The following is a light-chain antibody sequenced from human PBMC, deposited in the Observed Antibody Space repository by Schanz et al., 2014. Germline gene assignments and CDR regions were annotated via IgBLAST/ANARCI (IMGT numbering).Light chain of an antibody. V-gene: IGLV2-14*03. CDR3: SSYTSSSTQV. CDR2: DVS. CDR1: SSDVGGYKY. Sequence: QSALTQPASVSGSPGQSITISCTGTSSDVGGYKYVSWYQQHPGKAPKLMIYDVSDRPSGVSNRFSGSKSGNTASLTISGLQAEGEGDYYCSSYTSSSTQVFGGGTKLTVL. J-gene: IGLJ3*02.